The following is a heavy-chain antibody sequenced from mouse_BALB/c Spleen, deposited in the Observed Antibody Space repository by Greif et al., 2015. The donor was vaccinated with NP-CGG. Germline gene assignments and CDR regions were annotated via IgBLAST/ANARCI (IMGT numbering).Heavy chain of an antibody. CDR2: ISYDGSN. CDR3: ASYPFAY. CDR1: GYSITSGYY. J-gene: IGHJ3*01. D-gene: IGHD5-5*01. Sequence: VQLQQSGPGLVKPSQSLSLTCSVTGYSITSGYYWNWIRQFPGNKLEWMGYISYDGSNNYNPSLKNRISITRDTSKNQLFLKLNSVTTEDTATYYCASYPFAYWGQGTLVTVSA. V-gene: IGHV3-6*02.